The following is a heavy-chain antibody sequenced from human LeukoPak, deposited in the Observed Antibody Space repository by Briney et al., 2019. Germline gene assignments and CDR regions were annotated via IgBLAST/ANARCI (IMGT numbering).Heavy chain of an antibody. V-gene: IGHV4-4*07. CDR2: IYTSGST. J-gene: IGHJ6*03. Sequence: SETLSLTCTVSGGSISSYYWSCIRQPAGKGLEWIGRIYTSGSTNYNPSLKSRVTISLDAAKDQFSLRLSSVTAADTALYYCARVRWLNAYYHYYYMDVWGKGTTVTVSS. CDR1: GGSISSYY. CDR3: ARVRWLNAYYHYYYMDV. D-gene: IGHD3-22*01.